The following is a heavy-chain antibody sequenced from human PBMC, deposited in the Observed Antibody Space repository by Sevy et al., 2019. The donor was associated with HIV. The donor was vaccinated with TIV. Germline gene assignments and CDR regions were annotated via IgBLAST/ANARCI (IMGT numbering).Heavy chain of an antibody. Sequence: SETLSLTCTVSGGSFSGFYWSWIRQPPGKGLEWIGYIYNSGRTNYNPSLKSRVTISVDTSKNQFSLKLNSVTAADMAVYYCARSLNHYDSSGYQMGFDYWGQGTLVTVSS. CDR1: GGSFSGFY. J-gene: IGHJ4*02. V-gene: IGHV4-59*01. CDR3: ARSLNHYDSSGYQMGFDY. D-gene: IGHD3-22*01. CDR2: IYNSGRT.